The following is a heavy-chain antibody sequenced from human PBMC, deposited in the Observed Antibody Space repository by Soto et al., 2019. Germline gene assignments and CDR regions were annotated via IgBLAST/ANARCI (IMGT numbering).Heavy chain of an antibody. CDR1: GFSLTTVRVG. J-gene: IGHJ4*02. D-gene: IGHD1-26*01. CDR3: AHAYGGRSLY. Sequence: QITLKESGPTLVKPTQTLTLTCTFSGFSLTTVRVGVGWIRQPPGEALEWLAVIYWDDSKTYRPSLESRLTITKDTSKNQVALTMTNMDSLDTATYYCAHAYGGRSLYGGQGTLVTVSS. CDR2: IYWDDSK. V-gene: IGHV2-5*02.